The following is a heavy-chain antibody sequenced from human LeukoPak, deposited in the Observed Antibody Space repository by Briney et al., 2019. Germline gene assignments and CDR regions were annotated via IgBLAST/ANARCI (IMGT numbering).Heavy chain of an antibody. CDR2: IKEDGSEK. D-gene: IGHD3-3*02. Sequence: TGGSLRLSCAASGFTFTNHWMSWVRQAPGKGLEWVANIKEDGSEKYYVGSVKGRFTVSRDNVKNSLFLQMNSLRVDDTAVYYCAKSGSSVFWSWGQGTLVTVSS. CDR3: AKSGSSVFWS. V-gene: IGHV3-7*03. J-gene: IGHJ5*02. CDR1: GFTFTNHW.